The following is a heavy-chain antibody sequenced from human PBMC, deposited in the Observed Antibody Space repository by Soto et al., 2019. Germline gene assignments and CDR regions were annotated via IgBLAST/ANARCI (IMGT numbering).Heavy chain of an antibody. V-gene: IGHV3-7*01. Sequence: EVQLVESGGGLVQPGGSLRLSCVVSGFTFSNSWMTWVRQAPGKGLEWVANIKEDGSQKYYVDSVKGRFTISRDNAKNSLHLQMDSLRVDDTAMYYCARTGSVAVAGERDSWGQGTLVTVSS. CDR1: GFTFSNSW. CDR2: IKEDGSQK. J-gene: IGHJ4*02. CDR3: ARTGSVAVAGERDS. D-gene: IGHD6-19*01.